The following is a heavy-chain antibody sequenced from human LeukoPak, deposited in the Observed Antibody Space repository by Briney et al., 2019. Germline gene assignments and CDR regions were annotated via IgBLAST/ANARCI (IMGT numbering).Heavy chain of an antibody. CDR3: ASFLYYGSGSWGFDP. Sequence: PSQTLSLTCTVSGGSISSGSYYWSWLRQPAGMGLEWIGRINTSGSTNYNPSLKSRVTISVDTSKNQFSLKLRSVTPAYTAVYYCASFLYYGSGSWGFDPWGQGTLVTVSS. J-gene: IGHJ5*02. V-gene: IGHV4-61*02. CDR2: INTSGST. CDR1: GGSISSGSYY. D-gene: IGHD3-10*01.